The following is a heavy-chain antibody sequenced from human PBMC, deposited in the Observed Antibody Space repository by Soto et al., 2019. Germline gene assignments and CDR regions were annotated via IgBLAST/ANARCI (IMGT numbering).Heavy chain of an antibody. CDR3: ARVHKIAAAGIDY. D-gene: IGHD6-13*01. CDR2: IWYDGSNK. CDR1: GFTFSSYG. V-gene: IGHV3-33*01. Sequence: QVQLVESGGGVVQPGRSLRLSCAASGFTFSSYGMHWVRQAPGKGLEWVAVIWYDGSNKYYADSVKGRFSISRDNSKNTLYLQMNSLRAEDMAVYYCARVHKIAAAGIDYWGQGTLVTVSS. J-gene: IGHJ4*02.